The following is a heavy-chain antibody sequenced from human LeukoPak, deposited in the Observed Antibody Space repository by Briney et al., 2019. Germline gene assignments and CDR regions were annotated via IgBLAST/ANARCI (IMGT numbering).Heavy chain of an antibody. CDR2: ISYDGSNK. CDR1: GFTFSSYG. D-gene: IGHD3-22*01. J-gene: IGHJ4*02. CDR3: AKDLFDYDSSGYPYY. Sequence: GGSLRLSCAASGFTFSSYGMHWVRQAPGKGLEWVAVISYDGSNKYYADSVKGRFTISRDNSKNTLYLQMNSLRAEDTAVYYCAKDLFDYDSSGYPYYWGQGTLVTVSS. V-gene: IGHV3-30*18.